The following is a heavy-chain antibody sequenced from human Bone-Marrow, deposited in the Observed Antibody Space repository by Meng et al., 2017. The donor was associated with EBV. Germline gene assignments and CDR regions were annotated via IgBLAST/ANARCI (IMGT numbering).Heavy chain of an antibody. V-gene: IGHV3-21*02. Sequence: EGQLVGSGGGLVKPGGYLRLSCAAFGFTFRSYSMNWVRQAPGKGLEWVSSISSTSSYIYYADSVKGRFTISRDNAKNSLYLQMNSLRAEDTAVYYCARDPSSGSFDYWGQGTLVTVSS. CDR3: ARDPSSGSFDY. CDR1: GFTFRSYS. J-gene: IGHJ4*02. CDR2: ISSTSSYI. D-gene: IGHD1-26*01.